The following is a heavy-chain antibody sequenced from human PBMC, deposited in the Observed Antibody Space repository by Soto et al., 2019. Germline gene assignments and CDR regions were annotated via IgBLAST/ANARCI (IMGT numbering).Heavy chain of an antibody. J-gene: IGHJ4*02. CDR1: GGSFSGYY. D-gene: IGHD1-26*01. CDR3: ARAPGGSNRPVDY. V-gene: IGHV4-34*01. Sequence: QVQLQQWGAGLLKPSETLSLTCAVYGGSFSGYYLSWIRQPPGKGLEWIGEINPSVSTNYNPSLKSRVPRSADTSKSQFSLKLSSLTAADTDVYYCARAPGGSNRPVDYWGQGTLVTVSS. CDR2: INPSVST.